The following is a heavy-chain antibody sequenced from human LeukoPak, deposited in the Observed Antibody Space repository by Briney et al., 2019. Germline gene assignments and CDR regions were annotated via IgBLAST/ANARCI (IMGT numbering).Heavy chain of an antibody. Sequence: GGSLRLSCAASGFTFSNYWMSWVRQAPGKGLEWVAHINKDGSEIYYVDSVKGRLTISRDNAKSSLSLQMNSLRVEDTAVYYCARDKVTYWGQGTLVTVSS. CDR3: ARDKVTY. CDR1: GFTFSNYW. V-gene: IGHV3-7*01. CDR2: INKDGSEI. J-gene: IGHJ4*02.